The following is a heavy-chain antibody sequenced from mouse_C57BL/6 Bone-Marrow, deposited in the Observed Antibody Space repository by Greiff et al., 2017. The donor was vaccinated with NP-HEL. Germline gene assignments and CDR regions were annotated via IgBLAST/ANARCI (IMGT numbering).Heavy chain of an antibody. CDR2: IRLKSDNYAT. Sequence: EVKVEESGGGLVQPGGSMKLSCVASGFTFSNYWMNWVRQSPEKGLEWVAQIRLKSDNYATHYAESVKGRFTISRDDSKSSVYLQMNNLRAEDTGIYYCTATGTGFDYWGQGTTLTVSS. V-gene: IGHV6-3*01. CDR1: GFTFSNYW. D-gene: IGHD4-1*02. CDR3: TATGTGFDY. J-gene: IGHJ2*01.